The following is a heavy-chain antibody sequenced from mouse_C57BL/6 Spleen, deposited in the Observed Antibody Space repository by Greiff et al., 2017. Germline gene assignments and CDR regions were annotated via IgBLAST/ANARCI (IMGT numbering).Heavy chain of an antibody. V-gene: IGHV1-72*01. D-gene: IGHD2-1*01. CDR2: IDPNSGGT. Sequence: QVQLQQPGAELVKPGASVKLSCKASGYTFTSYWMHWVKQRPGRGLEWIGRIDPNSGGTKYNEKFKSKATLTVDKPSSTAYMQLRSLTSEDSAVYYCARVDYGNYEGWYFDVWGTGTTVTVSS. CDR3: ARVDYGNYEGWYFDV. CDR1: GYTFTSYW. J-gene: IGHJ1*03.